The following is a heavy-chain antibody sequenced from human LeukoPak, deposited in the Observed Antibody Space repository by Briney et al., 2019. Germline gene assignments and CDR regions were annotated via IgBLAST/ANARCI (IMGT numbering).Heavy chain of an antibody. CDR2: IYYSGST. J-gene: IGHJ4*02. CDR3: ARVVSSGIEYYFDY. CDR1: GGSISSYY. Sequence: SETLSLTCTVSGGSISSYYWSWIRQPPGKGLEWIWYIYYSGSTNYNPSLKSRVTISVDTSKNQFSLKLSSVTAADTAVYYCARVVSSGIEYYFDYWGQGTLVAVSS. D-gene: IGHD6-19*01. V-gene: IGHV4-59*01.